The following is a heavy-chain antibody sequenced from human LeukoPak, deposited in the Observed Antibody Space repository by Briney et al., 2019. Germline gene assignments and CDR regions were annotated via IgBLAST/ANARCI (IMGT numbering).Heavy chain of an antibody. CDR2: INPNSGGT. J-gene: IGHJ5*02. CDR3: ARERPRIAADPSGWFDP. CDR1: GYTFTCYY. Sequence: ASVKVSCKASGYTFTCYYMHWVRQAPGQGLEWMGWINPNSGGTNYAQKFQGRVTMTRDTSISTAYMELSRLRSDDTAVYYCARERPRIAADPSGWFDPWGQGTLVTVSS. D-gene: IGHD6-13*01. V-gene: IGHV1-2*02.